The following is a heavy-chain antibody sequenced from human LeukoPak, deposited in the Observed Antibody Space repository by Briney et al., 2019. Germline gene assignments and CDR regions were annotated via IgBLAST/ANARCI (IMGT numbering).Heavy chain of an antibody. CDR1: GGSFSGYY. V-gene: IGHV4-34*01. D-gene: IGHD6-13*01. CDR2: INHSVST. CDR3: ARGPRSSWYPIDY. J-gene: IGHJ4*02. Sequence: SETLSLTCAVYGGSFSGYYWSWIRQPPGKGLEWIGEINHSVSTNYNPSLKSRVTISVDTSKNQFSLKLSSVTAADTAVYYCARGPRSSWYPIDYWGQGTLVTVSS.